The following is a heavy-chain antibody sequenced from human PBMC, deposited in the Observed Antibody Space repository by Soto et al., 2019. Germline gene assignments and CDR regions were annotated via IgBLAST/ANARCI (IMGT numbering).Heavy chain of an antibody. Sequence: GGSLRLSCAASDFTFSFGSYGMNWVRQAPGKGLEWVATISPDGRGTHYADSVKGRFTISRDNSKSTLSLQMDGLRAEDTAVYYCAKDPSTGPADYWGQGTLVTVSS. D-gene: IGHD3-9*01. CDR2: ISPDGRGT. J-gene: IGHJ4*02. CDR1: DFTFSFGSYG. CDR3: AKDPSTGPADY. V-gene: IGHV3-23*01.